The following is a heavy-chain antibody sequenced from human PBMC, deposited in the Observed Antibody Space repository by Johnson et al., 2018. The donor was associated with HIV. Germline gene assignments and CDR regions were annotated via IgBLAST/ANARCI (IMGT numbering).Heavy chain of an antibody. D-gene: IGHD6-13*01. J-gene: IGHJ3*02. CDR3: AKEGWAAAQEGWGAFDI. CDR2: ISYDGSNK. CDR1: GFTFSSYG. Sequence: QVQLVESGGGVVQPGRSLRLSCAASGFTFSSYGMHWVRQAPGKGLEWVAVISYDGSNKYYAESVKGRFTISRDNSKNTLYLQMNSLRAEDTAVYYCAKEGWAAAQEGWGAFDIWGQGTMVTVSS. V-gene: IGHV3-30*18.